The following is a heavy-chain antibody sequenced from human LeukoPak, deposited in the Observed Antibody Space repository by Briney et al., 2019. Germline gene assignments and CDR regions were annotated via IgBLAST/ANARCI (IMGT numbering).Heavy chain of an antibody. CDR1: GYTFTGYY. CDR3: ARRPRGVTVFEYSSPLDY. J-gene: IGHJ4*02. V-gene: IGHV1-2*06. Sequence: ASVKVSCKASGYTFTGYYMHWVRQAPGQGLEWMGRINPNSGGTNYAQKFRGRVTLTRDTSLSTAYMELSRMRSDDTAVYYCARRPRGVTVFEYSSPLDYWGQGTLVTVSS. CDR2: INPNSGGT. D-gene: IGHD6-6*01.